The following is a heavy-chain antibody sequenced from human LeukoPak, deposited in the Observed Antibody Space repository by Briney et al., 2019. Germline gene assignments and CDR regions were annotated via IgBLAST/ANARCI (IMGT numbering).Heavy chain of an antibody. J-gene: IGHJ1*01. D-gene: IGHD6-13*01. CDR1: GFTFSSYW. Sequence: TGGSLRLSCAASGFTFSSYWMHWVRQAPGKGLVWVSRINGNGSTTTYADSVKGRFTISRDNAKNTLYLQMSSLRAEDTTVYYCAGGSYSSSWYGSEYFQHWGQGTLVTVSS. CDR3: AGGSYSSSWYGSEYFQH. V-gene: IGHV3-74*01. CDR2: INGNGSTT.